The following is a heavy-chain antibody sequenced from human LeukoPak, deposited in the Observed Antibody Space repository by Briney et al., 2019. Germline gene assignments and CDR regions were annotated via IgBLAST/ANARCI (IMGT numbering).Heavy chain of an antibody. V-gene: IGHV3-72*01. D-gene: IGHD4-11*01. CDR2: TRNKANSYTT. CDR1: GFTFSDHY. J-gene: IGHJ4*02. CDR3: AREGFSNSPLDY. Sequence: PGRSLRLSCAASGFTFSDHYMDWVRQAPGEGLVRVGRTRNKANSYTTEYAASVRGRFTISRDDSKNSLYLQMNSLKIEDTAVYYCAREGFSNSPLDYWGQGTLVTVSS.